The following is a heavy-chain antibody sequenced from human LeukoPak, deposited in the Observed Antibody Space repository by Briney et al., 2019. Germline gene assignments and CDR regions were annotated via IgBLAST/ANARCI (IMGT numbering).Heavy chain of an antibody. J-gene: IGHJ4*02. Sequence: PGGALRLSCAASGFTFSSYAMSWVRQAPGKGLEWVSAISGSGGSTYYADSVKGRFPLSRDNSKNTLYLQMNSLRAEDTAVYYYAKWSDLRFLEWLPGPGYFDYWGQGTLVTVSS. CDR2: ISGSGGST. CDR1: GFTFSSYA. D-gene: IGHD3-3*01. V-gene: IGHV3-23*01. CDR3: AKWSDLRFLEWLPGPGYFDY.